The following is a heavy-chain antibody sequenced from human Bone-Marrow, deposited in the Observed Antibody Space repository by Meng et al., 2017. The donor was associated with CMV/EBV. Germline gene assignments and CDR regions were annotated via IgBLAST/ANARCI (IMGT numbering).Heavy chain of an antibody. V-gene: IGHV1-58*01. Sequence: SVKVSCKASGFTFTSSAVQWVRQARGQRLEWIGWIVVGSGNTNYAQKFQERVTITRDMSTSTAYMELSSLRSEDTAVYYCARGSYSSSSVLYYWGQGTLVTVSS. D-gene: IGHD6-6*01. J-gene: IGHJ4*02. CDR3: ARGSYSSSSVLYY. CDR1: GFTFTSSA. CDR2: IVVGSGNT.